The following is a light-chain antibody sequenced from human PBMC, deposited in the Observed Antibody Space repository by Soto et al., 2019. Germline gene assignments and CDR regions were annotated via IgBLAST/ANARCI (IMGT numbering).Light chain of an antibody. CDR1: SSNIGATYD. Sequence: QSALTQPPSVSGAPGQRVAIPCTGSSSNIGATYDVQWYQQLPGTAPKLLTYGNSNRPSGIPDRFSGSKSGTSASLAITGLQADDEADYYCQSYDSSLSAHYVFGTGTKVTVL. J-gene: IGLJ1*01. CDR3: QSYDSSLSAHYV. CDR2: GNS. V-gene: IGLV1-40*01.